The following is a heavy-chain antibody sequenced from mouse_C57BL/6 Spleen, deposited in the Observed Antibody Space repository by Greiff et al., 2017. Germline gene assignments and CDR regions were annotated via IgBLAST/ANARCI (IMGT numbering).Heavy chain of an antibody. CDR2: IDPEDGET. CDR1: GFNIKDYY. Sequence: VQLQQSGAELVKPGASVKLSCTASGFNIKDYYMHWVKQRTEQGLEWIGRIDPEDGETKSAPKFQGKATITADTSSNTAYLQLSSLTSEDTAVYYCARKGTTVVAGDWYFDVWGTGTTVTVSS. V-gene: IGHV14-2*01. CDR3: ARKGTTVVAGDWYFDV. D-gene: IGHD1-1*01. J-gene: IGHJ1*03.